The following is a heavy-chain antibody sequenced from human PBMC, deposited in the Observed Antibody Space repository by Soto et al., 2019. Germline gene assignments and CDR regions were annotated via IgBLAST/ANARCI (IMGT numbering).Heavy chain of an antibody. CDR1: GFTFSSYA. J-gene: IGHJ5*02. Sequence: GESLKISCAASGFTFSSYAMSWVRQAPGKGLEWVSAISGSGGSTYYADSVKGRFTISRDNSKNTLYLQMNSLRAEDTAVYYCAKEGSSGGNWFDPWGQGTLVTVSS. CDR3: AKEGSSGGNWFDP. D-gene: IGHD6-6*01. CDR2: ISGSGGST. V-gene: IGHV3-23*01.